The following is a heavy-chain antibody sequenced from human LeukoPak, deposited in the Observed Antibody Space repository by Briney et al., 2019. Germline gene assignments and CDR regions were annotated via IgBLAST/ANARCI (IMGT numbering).Heavy chain of an antibody. CDR1: GGSISSYY. CDR2: IYTSGST. V-gene: IGHV4-4*07. CDR3: ARDSGTTGEVKFDP. Sequence: TETLSLTCTVSGGSISSYYWSWIRQPPGKGLEWIGRIYTSGSTNYNPSLKSRVTMSVDTSKNQFSLKLSSVTAADTAVYYCARDSGTTGEVKFDPWGQGTLVTVSS. J-gene: IGHJ5*02. D-gene: IGHD3-10*01.